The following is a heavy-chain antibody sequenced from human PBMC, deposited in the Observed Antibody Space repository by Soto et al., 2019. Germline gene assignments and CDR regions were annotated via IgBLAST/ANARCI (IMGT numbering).Heavy chain of an antibody. CDR1: GYTFTGYY. CDR3: ARGIARVSPYAFDI. J-gene: IGHJ3*02. CDR2: INPNSGGT. Sequence: GASVKVSCKASGYTFTGYYMHWVRQAPGQGLEWMGWINPNSGGTNYAQKFQGRVTMTRDTSISTAYMELSRLRSDDTAVYYCARGIARVSPYAFDIWGQGTMVTVSS. V-gene: IGHV1-2*02.